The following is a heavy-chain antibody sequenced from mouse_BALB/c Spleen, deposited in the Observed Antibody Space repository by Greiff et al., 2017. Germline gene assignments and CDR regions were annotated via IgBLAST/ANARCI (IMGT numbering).Heavy chain of an antibody. CDR2: ISTYYGDA. CDR1: GYTFTDYA. V-gene: IGHV1S137*01. Sequence: QVQLKQSGAELVRPGVSVKISCKGSGYTFTDYAMHWVKQSHAKSLEWFGVISTYYGDASYNQKFKGKATMTVDKSSSTAYMELARLTSEDSAIYYCARNYGSSPSYAMDYWGQGTSVTVSS. J-gene: IGHJ4*01. D-gene: IGHD1-1*01. CDR3: ARNYGSSPSYAMDY.